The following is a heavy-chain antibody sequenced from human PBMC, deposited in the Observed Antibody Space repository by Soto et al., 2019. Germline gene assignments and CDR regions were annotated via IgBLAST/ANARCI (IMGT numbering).Heavy chain of an antibody. CDR1: GGSFSGYY. V-gene: IGHV4-34*01. D-gene: IGHD1-7*01. J-gene: IGHJ4*02. CDR3: ASINGTMVFGYYFDY. CDR2: INHSGST. Sequence: SETLSLTCAVYGGSFSGYYWSWIRQPPGKGLEWIGEINHSGSTNYNPSLKSRVTISVDTSKNQFSLKLSSVTAADTAVYYCASINGTMVFGYYFDYWGQGTLVTVSS.